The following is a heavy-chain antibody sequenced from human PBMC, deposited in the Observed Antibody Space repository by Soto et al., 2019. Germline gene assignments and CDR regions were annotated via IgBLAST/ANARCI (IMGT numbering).Heavy chain of an antibody. V-gene: IGHV4-31*03. CDR3: ARDSTPGLVGATGWFDY. CDR2: IYYSGST. J-gene: IGHJ4*02. Sequence: SETLSLTCTVSGGSISSGGYYWSWIRQHPGKGLEWIGYIYYSGSTYYNPSLKSRVTISVDTSKNQFSLKLSSVTAADTAVYYCARDSTPGLVGATGWFDYWGQGTLVTVSS. CDR1: GGSISSGGYY. D-gene: IGHD1-26*01.